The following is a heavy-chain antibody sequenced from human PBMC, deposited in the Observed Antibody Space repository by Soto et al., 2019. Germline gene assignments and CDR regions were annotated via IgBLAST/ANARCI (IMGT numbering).Heavy chain of an antibody. CDR3: ARISGRFGASHFDF. D-gene: IGHD3-10*01. CDR2: ILSDVEQ. J-gene: IGHJ4*02. CDR1: GFSLTNVQKG. V-gene: IGHV2-26*01. Sequence: QVTLKESGPVLVQATETLTLTCNVSGFSLTNVQKGVAWIRQPPGKALEWLAHILSDVEQSYKSSLKKRLTISQDTSKRQVVLVMTNVEPVDKATYYCARISGRFGASHFDFWGQGSSVIVSS.